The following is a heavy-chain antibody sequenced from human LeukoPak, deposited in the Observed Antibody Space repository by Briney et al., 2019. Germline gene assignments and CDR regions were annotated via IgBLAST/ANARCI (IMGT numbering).Heavy chain of an antibody. CDR2: ISAY. D-gene: IGHD3-3*01. CDR1: GYTFTSYG. J-gene: IGHJ4*02. V-gene: IGHV1-18*01. CDR3: ARDRPYDFWSGYSRFDY. Sequence: ASVKVSCKASGYTFTSYGISWVRQAPGQGLEWMGWISAYAQKFQGIVTMTTDTSTSTAYMELRSLRSDDTAVYYCARDRPYDFWSGYSRFDYWGQGTLVTVSS.